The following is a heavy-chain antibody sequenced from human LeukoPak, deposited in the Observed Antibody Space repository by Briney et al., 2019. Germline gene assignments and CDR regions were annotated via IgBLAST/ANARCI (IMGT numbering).Heavy chain of an antibody. Sequence: GSLRLSCAASGFTVSTNYMSWVRQAPGKGLEWVSVIYSGGSTYYADSVQGRFTISRDNSKNTLYLQMNTLRADDTAVYYCAKCTLRRDAFDIWGQGTMVTVSS. CDR3: AKCTLRRDAFDI. V-gene: IGHV3-53*01. D-gene: IGHD4-17*01. CDR2: IYSGGST. CDR1: GFTVSTNY. J-gene: IGHJ3*02.